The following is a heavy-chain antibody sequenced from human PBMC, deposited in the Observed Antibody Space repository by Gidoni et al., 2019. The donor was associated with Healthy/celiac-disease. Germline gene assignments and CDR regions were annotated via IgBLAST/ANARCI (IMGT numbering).Heavy chain of an antibody. CDR3: TSYYYDSSGYYYDY. D-gene: IGHD3-22*01. J-gene: IGHJ4*02. CDR1: GFTFSSYA. Sequence: EVQLLESGGGLVQPGGSLRLSCAASGFTFSSYAISWVRQAPGKGLEWVSAISGSCGSTYYADSVKVRFTISRDNSKNTLYLQMNSLRAEDTAVYYCTSYYYDSSGYYYDYWGQGTLVTVSS. CDR2: ISGSCGST. V-gene: IGHV3-23*01.